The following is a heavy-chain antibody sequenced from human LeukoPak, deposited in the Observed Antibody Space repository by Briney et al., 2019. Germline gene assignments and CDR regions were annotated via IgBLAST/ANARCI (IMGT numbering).Heavy chain of an antibody. CDR2: ISTSSSYI. V-gene: IGHV3-21*01. D-gene: IGHD6-19*01. CDR3: ARGASVVAGNDNAFDI. Sequence: GGSPRLSCAASGFTFSSYSMNWVRQAPGKGLEWVSSISTSSSYIYYADSVKGRFTISRDNAKKSLYLQMNSLRADDTAVYYCARGASVVAGNDNAFDIWGQGTMVTVSS. J-gene: IGHJ3*02. CDR1: GFTFSSYS.